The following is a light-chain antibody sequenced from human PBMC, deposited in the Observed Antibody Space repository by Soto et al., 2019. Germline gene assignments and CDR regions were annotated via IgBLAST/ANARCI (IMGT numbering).Light chain of an antibody. V-gene: IGKV1-5*01. CDR2: DAS. CDR3: QQYNSYSPYT. CDR1: QSISSW. J-gene: IGKJ2*01. Sequence: DIQMTQSPSTLSASVGDRVTITCRASQSISSWLAWYQQKPGKAPKFLIYDASSLEGGVPSRFSGSGSGTEFTLPISSLQPDDFATYYCQQYNSYSPYTFGQGTKLEIK.